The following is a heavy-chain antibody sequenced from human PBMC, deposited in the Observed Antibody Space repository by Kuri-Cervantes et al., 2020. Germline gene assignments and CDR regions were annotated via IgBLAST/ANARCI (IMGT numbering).Heavy chain of an antibody. J-gene: IGHJ4*02. CDR3: VRVGGSSAHFDY. V-gene: IGHV3-7*01. CDR1: GFTFSSYG. CDR2: IKQDGSEK. D-gene: IGHD3-10*01. Sequence: GESLKISCAASGFTFSSYGMHWVRQAPGKGLEWVANIKQDGSEKYYVDSVKGRFTISRDNAKNSMYLQMNSLRGEDTAVYYCVRVGGSSAHFDYWGQGTLVTVSS.